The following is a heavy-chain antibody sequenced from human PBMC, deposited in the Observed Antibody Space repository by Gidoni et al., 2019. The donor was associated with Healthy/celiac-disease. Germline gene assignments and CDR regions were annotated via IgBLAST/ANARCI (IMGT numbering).Heavy chain of an antibody. J-gene: IGHJ4*02. Sequence: QVQLVQSGAEVNKPGSSVKVSCKASGGTFSSYAISWVRQAPGQGLEWMGRIIPILGIANYEQKFQGRVTITADKSTSTADMELSSLRSEDTAVYYCARDAGAYCGGDCYPGDYWGQGTLVTVSS. CDR2: IIPILGIA. CDR3: ARDAGAYCGGDCYPGDY. CDR1: GGTFSSYA. D-gene: IGHD2-21*02. V-gene: IGHV1-69*04.